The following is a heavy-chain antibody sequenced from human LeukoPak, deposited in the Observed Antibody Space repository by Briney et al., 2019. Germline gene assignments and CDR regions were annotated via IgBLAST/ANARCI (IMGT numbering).Heavy chain of an antibody. CDR3: ARHPSIAVAGWDYYYMDV. CDR2: IYYSGST. CDR1: GGSISSSSYY. Sequence: SETLSLTCTVSGGSISSSSYYWGWIRQPPGKGLEWIGSIYYSGSTYYNPSLKSRVTISVDTSKNQFSLKLSSVTAADTAVYYCARHPSIAVAGWDYYYMDVWGKGTTVTISS. J-gene: IGHJ6*03. D-gene: IGHD6-19*01. V-gene: IGHV4-39*01.